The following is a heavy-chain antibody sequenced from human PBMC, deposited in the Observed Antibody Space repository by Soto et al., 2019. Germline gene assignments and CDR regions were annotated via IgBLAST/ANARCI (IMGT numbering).Heavy chain of an antibody. CDR3: AKEMTSGYYLFDF. CDR2: ISGTGGST. D-gene: IGHD3-22*01. V-gene: IGHV3-23*01. CDR1: GFTFSSYA. J-gene: IGHJ4*02. Sequence: EVQLLQSGGGLVQPGGSLRLSCAASGFTFSSYAMSWVRQAPGKGLEWVSTISGTGGSTYYPDSVKGRFTISRYNSKNTVYLQINSLRAEDAAVYYCAKEMTSGYYLFDFWGQGTLVTVSS.